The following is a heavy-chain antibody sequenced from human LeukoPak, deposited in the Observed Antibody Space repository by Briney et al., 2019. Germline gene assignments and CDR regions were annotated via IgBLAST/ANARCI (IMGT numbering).Heavy chain of an antibody. Sequence: GGSLRLSCAASGFTFSSYWMSWVRQAPGKGLEWVANIKQDGSEKYYVDSVKGRFTISRDNAKNSLYLQMNSLRAEDTAVYYCARDPTYLHYYDTPGGADYRGQGTLVTVSS. J-gene: IGHJ4*02. D-gene: IGHD3-22*01. V-gene: IGHV3-7*01. CDR2: IKQDGSEK. CDR3: ARDPTYLHYYDTPGGADY. CDR1: GFTFSSYW.